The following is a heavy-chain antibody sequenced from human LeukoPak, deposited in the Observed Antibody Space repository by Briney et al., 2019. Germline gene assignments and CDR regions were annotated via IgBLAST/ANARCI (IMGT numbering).Heavy chain of an antibody. CDR1: SGSFSGYY. J-gene: IGHJ4*02. D-gene: IGHD1-20*01. Sequence: PSETLSLTCAVYSGSFSGYYWSWIRQPPGKGLEWIGEINHSGSTNYNPSLKSRVTISVDTSKNQFSLKLSSVTAADTAVYYCARRRNNWNDERLDYWGQGTLVTVSS. CDR2: INHSGST. V-gene: IGHV4-34*01. CDR3: ARRRNNWNDERLDY.